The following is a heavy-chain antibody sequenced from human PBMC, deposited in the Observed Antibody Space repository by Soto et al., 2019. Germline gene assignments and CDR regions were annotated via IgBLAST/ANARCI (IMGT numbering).Heavy chain of an antibody. Sequence: PSETLSLTCAVYGGSFSGYYWSWIRQPPGKGLEWIGEINHSGVTNYKPSLKRRVTISVDTSKNQLSLQLKSVTAADTALYYCARFSGSYYYAMDVWGQGSTVTVSS. V-gene: IGHV4-34*01. J-gene: IGHJ6*02. CDR1: GGSFSGYY. CDR3: ARFSGSYYYAMDV. CDR2: INHSGVT. D-gene: IGHD6-19*01.